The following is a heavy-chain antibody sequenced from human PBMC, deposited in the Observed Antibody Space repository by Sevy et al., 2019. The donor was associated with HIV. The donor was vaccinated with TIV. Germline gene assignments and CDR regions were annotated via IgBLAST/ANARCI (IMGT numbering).Heavy chain of an antibody. Sequence: GSLRLSCAASGFTFSSYEMNWVHQAPGKGLEWLSHISSSGSSMYYADSVKGRFTISRDNAKNSLYLQMNSLRAEDTAVYYCAGGGRRIDVYNRKDAFDIWGQGTMVTVSS. V-gene: IGHV3-48*03. CDR3: AGGGRRIDVYNRKDAFDI. D-gene: IGHD1-20*01. CDR1: GFTFSSYE. J-gene: IGHJ3*02. CDR2: ISSSGSSM.